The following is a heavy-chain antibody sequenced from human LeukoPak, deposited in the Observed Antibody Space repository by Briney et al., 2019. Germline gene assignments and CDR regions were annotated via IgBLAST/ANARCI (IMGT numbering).Heavy chain of an antibody. CDR1: GGSISSCSYY. J-gene: IGHJ6*03. D-gene: IGHD2-21*02. CDR2: IYYSRST. CDR3: ARHPHIVVVTAIIDYYYYMDV. Sequence: SETLSLTCTVSGGSISSCSYYWGRIPRPPGKGLEWIGSIYYSRSTYYNPSLKSRVTISVATSKNQVSLKLSSVTAADTAVYYCARHPHIVVVTAIIDYYYYMDVWGKGTTVTVSS. V-gene: IGHV4-39*01.